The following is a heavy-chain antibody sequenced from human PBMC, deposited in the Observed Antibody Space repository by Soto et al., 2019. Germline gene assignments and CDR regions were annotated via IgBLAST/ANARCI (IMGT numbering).Heavy chain of an antibody. CDR1: GGTFSSYA. D-gene: IGHD3-10*01. CDR3: ARGYYYGSGSSALYYYYGMDV. Sequence: SVKVSCKASGGTFSSYAISWVRQAPGQGLEWMGGIIPIFGTASYAQKFQGRVTITADESTSTACMELSSLRSEDTAVYYCARGYYYGSGSSALYYYYGMDVWGQGTTVTVSS. CDR2: IIPIFGTA. V-gene: IGHV1-69*13. J-gene: IGHJ6*02.